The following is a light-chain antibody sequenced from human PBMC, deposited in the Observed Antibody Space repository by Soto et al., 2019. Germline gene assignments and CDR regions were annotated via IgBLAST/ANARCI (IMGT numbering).Light chain of an antibody. Sequence: DIPMTQSPSPLSASVGDRVTITCRASQRISSWLAWYQQKPGKAPKLLIYKASSLESGVTSRFRGSGSGTEFTLTISSLQPDDFATYYCQQYNSYSRTFGQGTKVEIK. CDR3: QQYNSYSRT. CDR1: QRISSW. J-gene: IGKJ1*01. V-gene: IGKV1-5*03. CDR2: KAS.